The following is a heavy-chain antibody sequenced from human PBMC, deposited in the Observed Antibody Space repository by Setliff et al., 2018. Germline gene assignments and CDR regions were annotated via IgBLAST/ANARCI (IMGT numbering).Heavy chain of an antibody. CDR2: SNHSGGT. D-gene: IGHD3-9*01. V-gene: IGHV4-34*01. Sequence: PSETLSLTCSVYGESFSNNYWSWSRQPPGEWLEWIGASNHSGGTSYNPSVKSRVTMPVDTSKNQFSLKLTSVAAADTAVYDCATERYFDWFFEDWGQGTLVTVSS. J-gene: IGHJ4*02. CDR1: GESFSNNY. CDR3: ATERYFDWFFED.